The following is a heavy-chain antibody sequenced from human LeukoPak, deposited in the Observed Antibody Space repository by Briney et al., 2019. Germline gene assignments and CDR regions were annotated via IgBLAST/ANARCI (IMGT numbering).Heavy chain of an antibody. V-gene: IGHV3-30*07. CDR1: GFTFSSYA. Sequence: GRSLRLSCAASGFTFSSYAMHWVRQAPGKGLEWVAVISYDGSNKYYADSVRGRFTISRDDSKSTLYLQMNSLRAEDTGTYYCAKTHYDLLDVWGQGTTVTVSS. D-gene: IGHD5-12*01. CDR3: AKTHYDLLDV. CDR2: ISYDGSNK. J-gene: IGHJ6*02.